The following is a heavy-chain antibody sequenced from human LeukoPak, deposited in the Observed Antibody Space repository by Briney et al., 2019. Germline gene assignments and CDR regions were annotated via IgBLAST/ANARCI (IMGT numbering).Heavy chain of an antibody. D-gene: IGHD6-19*01. CDR3: ARDRREWLSPKHFDY. CDR1: GFTFSSYA. CDR2: ISGSGGST. Sequence: GGSLRLSCAASGFTFSSYAMRWVRQAPGKGLEWVSAISGSGGSTYYADSVKGRFTISRDNSKNTLYLQMNSMRAEDRAVYYCARDRREWLSPKHFDYWGQGTLVTVSS. V-gene: IGHV3-23*01. J-gene: IGHJ4*02.